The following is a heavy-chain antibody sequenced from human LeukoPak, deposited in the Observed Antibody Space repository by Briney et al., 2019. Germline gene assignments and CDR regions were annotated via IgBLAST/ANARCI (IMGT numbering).Heavy chain of an antibody. CDR1: GFSISSYE. CDR2: ISSGSSTI. D-gene: IGHD4-17*01. Sequence: GGSLRLSCAASGFSISSYEMIWVRQAPGKGLEWVSYISSGSSTIYYADSVKGRFSISRDNAKNSLYLQMNSLRAEDTALYYCASHYGDYSFDYWGQGTLVTVSS. CDR3: ASHYGDYSFDY. V-gene: IGHV3-48*03. J-gene: IGHJ4*02.